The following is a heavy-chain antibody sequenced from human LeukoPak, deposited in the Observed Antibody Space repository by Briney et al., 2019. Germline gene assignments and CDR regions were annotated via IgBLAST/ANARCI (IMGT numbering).Heavy chain of an antibody. V-gene: IGHV3-23*01. D-gene: IGHD1-1*01. CDR1: GFTFSNAW. CDR2: ISGSGGST. CDR3: AKTTGPSDY. J-gene: IGHJ4*02. Sequence: GGSLRLSCAASGFTFSNAWMSWVRQAPGKGLEWVSAISGSGGSTYYADSVKGRFTISRDNSKNTLYLQMNSLRAEDTAVYYCAKTTGPSDYWGQGTLVTVSS.